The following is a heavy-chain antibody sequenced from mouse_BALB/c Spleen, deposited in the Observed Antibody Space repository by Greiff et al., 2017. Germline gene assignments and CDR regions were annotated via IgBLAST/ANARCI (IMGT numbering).Heavy chain of an antibody. CDR1: GYTFTSYY. J-gene: IGHJ4*01. CDR2: IYPGNVNT. D-gene: IGHD3-1*01. Sequence: QVQLQQSGPELVKPGASVRISCKASGYTFTSYYIHWVKQRPGQGLEWIGWIYPGNVNTKYNEKFKGKATLTADKSSSTAYMQLSSLTSEDSAVYFCAREVSSGYVRYAMDYWGQGTSVTVSS. CDR3: AREVSSGYVRYAMDY. V-gene: IGHV1S56*01.